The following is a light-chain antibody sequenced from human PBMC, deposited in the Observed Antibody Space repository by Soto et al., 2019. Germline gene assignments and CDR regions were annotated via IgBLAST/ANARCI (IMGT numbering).Light chain of an antibody. J-gene: IGLJ2*01. Sequence: QSALTQPASVSGSPGQSVTISCTGTSSDVGGYNYVSWYQQHPGKAPKLMIYDVSNRPSGVSNRFSGSKSGNTASLTISGLQAEDEYDYYCSSYTTSGSLVFGGGTKLTVL. V-gene: IGLV2-14*01. CDR1: SSDVGGYNY. CDR2: DVS. CDR3: SSYTTSGSLV.